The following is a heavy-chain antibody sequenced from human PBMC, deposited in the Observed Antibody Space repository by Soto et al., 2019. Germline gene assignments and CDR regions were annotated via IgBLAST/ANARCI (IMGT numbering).Heavy chain of an antibody. CDR1: GGSISSGGYY. J-gene: IGHJ4*02. V-gene: IGHV4-31*03. Sequence: QVQLQESGPGLVKPSQTLSLTCTVSGGSISSGGYYWSWIRQHPGKGLEWIGYIYYSGSTYYNPSLKSRVTISVDTTKNQFSLKLSSVTAADTAVYYCAREVRDCSGGSCYSDVFDYWGQGTLVTVSS. CDR2: IYYSGST. D-gene: IGHD2-15*01. CDR3: AREVRDCSGGSCYSDVFDY.